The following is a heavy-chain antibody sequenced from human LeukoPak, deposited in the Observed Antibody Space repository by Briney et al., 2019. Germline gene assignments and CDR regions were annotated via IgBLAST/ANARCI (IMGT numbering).Heavy chain of an antibody. J-gene: IGHJ6*02. CDR1: GGSISSSNYY. CDR2: IYYSGTT. V-gene: IGHV4-39*01. D-gene: IGHD4-17*01. Sequence: PSETLSLTCTVSGGSISSSNYYWGWIRQPPGKGLEWIGSIYYSGTTYYNPSLKSRVTISVDTSKNQFSLRLSSVTAADTAVYYCARSYGDYFLYYYGMDVWGQGTTVTVSS. CDR3: ARSYGDYFLYYYGMDV.